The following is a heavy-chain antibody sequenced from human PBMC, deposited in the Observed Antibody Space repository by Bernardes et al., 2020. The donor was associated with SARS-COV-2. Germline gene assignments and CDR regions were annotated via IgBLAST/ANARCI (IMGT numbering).Heavy chain of an antibody. Sequence: SETLSLTCSVSGASITSGTFYWSWIRQVPGKGLEWIGNIYNNGNTYYSPSLRSRLSMSLDTSKNQFYLNLSSVTAADTALYYCARKQLRDWYFDLWGRGALVTVSS. J-gene: IGHJ2*01. CDR3: ARKQLRDWYFDL. D-gene: IGHD6-6*01. V-gene: IGHV4-31*03. CDR2: IYNNGNT. CDR1: GASITSGTFY.